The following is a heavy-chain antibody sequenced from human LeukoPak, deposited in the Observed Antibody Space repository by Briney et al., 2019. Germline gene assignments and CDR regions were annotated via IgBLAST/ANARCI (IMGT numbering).Heavy chain of an antibody. CDR2: ISSSSSTI. J-gene: IGHJ5*02. CDR1: GFTFSSYS. D-gene: IGHD4-17*01. CDR3: ARDRGSDYGPNWFDP. V-gene: IGHV3-48*01. Sequence: GGSLRLSCAASGFTFSSYSMNWVRQAPGKGLEWVSYISSSSSTIYYADSVKGRFTISRDNAKNSLYLQMNSLRAEDTAVYYCARDRGSDYGPNWFDPWGQEPWSPSPQ.